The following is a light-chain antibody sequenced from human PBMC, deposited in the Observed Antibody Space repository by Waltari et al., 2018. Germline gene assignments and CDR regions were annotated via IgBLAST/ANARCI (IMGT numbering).Light chain of an antibody. CDR2: DVT. CDR3: SSYTSSGTGVL. CDR1: ISDVGGYNY. Sequence: QSALTQPASVSGSPGQSITISCTGTISDVGGYNYVSWYQQHPGKAPKLMIYDVTNRPSGVSNRFSGSKSGNTASLTISGLQAEDEADYYCSSYTSSGTGVLFGGGTKLSVL. V-gene: IGLV2-14*03. J-gene: IGLJ2*01.